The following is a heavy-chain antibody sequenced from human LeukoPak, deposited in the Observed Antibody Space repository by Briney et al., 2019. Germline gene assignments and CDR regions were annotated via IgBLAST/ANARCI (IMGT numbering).Heavy chain of an antibody. Sequence: APVKVSCKASGYTFTGYYMHWVRQAPGQGLEWMGWINPNSGGTNYAQKFQGRVTMTRDTSISTAYMELSRLRSDDTAVYYCARDRFLNEWELNQADAFDIWGQGTMVTVSS. CDR2: INPNSGGT. J-gene: IGHJ3*02. CDR3: ARDRFLNEWELNQADAFDI. D-gene: IGHD1-26*01. CDR1: GYTFTGYY. V-gene: IGHV1-2*02.